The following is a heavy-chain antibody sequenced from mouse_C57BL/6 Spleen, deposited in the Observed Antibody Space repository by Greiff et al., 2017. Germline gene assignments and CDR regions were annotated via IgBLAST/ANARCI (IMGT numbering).Heavy chain of an antibody. CDR3: ARYLGDWYFDV. Sequence: QVQLQQSGAELARPGASVKLSCKASGYTFTSYGISWVKQRTGQGLEWIGEIYPRSGNTYYNEKFKGKATLTADKSSSTAYMELRSLTSEDSAVYFCARYLGDWYFDVWGTGTTVTVSA. V-gene: IGHV1-81*01. CDR1: GYTFTSYG. J-gene: IGHJ1*03. D-gene: IGHD4-1*01. CDR2: IYPRSGNT.